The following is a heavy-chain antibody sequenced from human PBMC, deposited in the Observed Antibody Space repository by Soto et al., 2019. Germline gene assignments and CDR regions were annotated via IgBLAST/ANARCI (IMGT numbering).Heavy chain of an antibody. CDR2: IDWDDDK. CDR1: GFSLSTSGMC. D-gene: IGHD1-26*01. V-gene: IGHV2-70*01. J-gene: IGHJ6*02. Sequence: GSGPTLVNPTQTLTLTCTFSGFSLSTSGMCVSWIRQPPGKALEWLALIDWDDDKYYSTSLKTRLTISKDTSKNQVVLTMTNMDPVDTATYYCARLTSGRPGNLYYGMDVWGQGTTATVYS. CDR3: ARLTSGRPGNLYYGMDV.